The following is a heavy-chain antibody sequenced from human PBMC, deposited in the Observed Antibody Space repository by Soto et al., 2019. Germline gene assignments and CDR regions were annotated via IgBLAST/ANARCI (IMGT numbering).Heavy chain of an antibody. V-gene: IGHV3-30-3*01. J-gene: IGHJ4*02. CDR1: GFTFSSYA. CDR3: ARDHPRYFITMVRAFDY. D-gene: IGHD3-10*01. Sequence: PGGSLRLSCAASGFTFSSYAMHWVRQAPGKGLEWVAVISYDGSNKYYADSVKGRFTISRDNSKNTLYLQMNSLRAEDTAVYYCARDHPRYFITMVRAFDYWGQGTLVTVSS. CDR2: ISYDGSNK.